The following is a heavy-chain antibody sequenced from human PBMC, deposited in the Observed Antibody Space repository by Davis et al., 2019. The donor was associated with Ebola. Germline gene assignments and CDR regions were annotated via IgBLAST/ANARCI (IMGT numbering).Heavy chain of an antibody. CDR1: GGSFSSYA. CDR2: IIPIFGTA. Sequence: SVKVSCKASGGSFSSYAISWVRQAPGQGLEWMGGIIPIFGTANYAQKFQGRVTITADESTSTAYMELSSLRSEDTAVYYCARCDYGLFWYFDLWGRGTLVTVSS. J-gene: IGHJ2*01. D-gene: IGHD4-17*01. V-gene: IGHV1-69*13. CDR3: ARCDYGLFWYFDL.